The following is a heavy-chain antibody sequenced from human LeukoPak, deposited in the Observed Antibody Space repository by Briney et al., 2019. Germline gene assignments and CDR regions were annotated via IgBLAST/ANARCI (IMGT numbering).Heavy chain of an antibody. D-gene: IGHD5-18*01. CDR2: IYNGGST. J-gene: IGHJ4*02. Sequence: GGSLRLSCAASGFTVSSNYMSWVRQAPGKGLEWVSVIYNGGSTYYADSVKGRFTISRDNSKNTLYLQMNSLRAEDTAVYYCARDLMGYADYWGQGTLVTVSS. V-gene: IGHV3-66*01. CDR1: GFTVSSNY. CDR3: ARDLMGYADY.